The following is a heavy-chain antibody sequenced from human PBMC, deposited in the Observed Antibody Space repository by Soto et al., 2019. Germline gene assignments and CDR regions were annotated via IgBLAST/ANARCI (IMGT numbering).Heavy chain of an antibody. CDR3: ARGGAWRFDP. J-gene: IGHJ5*02. V-gene: IGHV4-4*02. D-gene: IGHD3-10*01. CDR1: GDSITSNNG. CDR2: MYHSGNS. Sequence: QVQLQESGPGLVNPSGTLSLTCAVSGDSITSNNGWTWVRQPPGKGLEWIGEMYHSGNSNYNPSLKXPAXIXEDKSKNQFSLKMTSVTAADTAVYYCARGGAWRFDPWGQGTLVTVSS.